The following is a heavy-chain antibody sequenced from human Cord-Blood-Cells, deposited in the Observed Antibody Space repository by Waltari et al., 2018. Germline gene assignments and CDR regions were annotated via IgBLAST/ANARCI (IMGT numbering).Heavy chain of an antibody. CDR3: ARDIVVVPAAIFAFDI. Sequence: EVQLVESGGGLVQPGGSLRLSCAASGFPFSSYWMSWVRQAPGKGLEWVANIKQDGSEKYYVDSVKGRFTISRDNAKNSLYLQMNSLRAEDTAVYYCARDIVVVPAAIFAFDIWGQGTMVTVSS. CDR1: GFPFSSYW. V-gene: IGHV3-7*01. CDR2: IKQDGSEK. D-gene: IGHD2-2*02. J-gene: IGHJ3*02.